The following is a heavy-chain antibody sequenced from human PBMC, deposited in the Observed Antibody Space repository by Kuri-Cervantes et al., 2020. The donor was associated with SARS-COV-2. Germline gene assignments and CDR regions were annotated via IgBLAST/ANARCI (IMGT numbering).Heavy chain of an antibody. CDR1: GFTFSSYA. CDR2: ISGSGGST. Sequence: GESLKIPCAASGFTFSSYAMSWVRQAPGKGLEWVSAISGSGGSTYYADSVKGRFTISRDNSKNTLYLQMNSLRVEDTAVYYCARANFRRRITMIVVAVTYGMDVWGQGTTVTVSS. D-gene: IGHD3-22*01. CDR3: ARANFRRRITMIVVAVTYGMDV. J-gene: IGHJ6*02. V-gene: IGHV3-23*01.